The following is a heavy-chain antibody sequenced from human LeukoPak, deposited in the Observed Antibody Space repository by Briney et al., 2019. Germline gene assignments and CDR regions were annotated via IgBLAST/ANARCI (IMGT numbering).Heavy chain of an antibody. Sequence: PSETLSLTCAVYGGSFSGYYWSWIRQPPGKGLEWIGEINHSGSTNYNPSLKSRVTISVDTSKNQFSLKLSSVTAADTAVYYCARALRGYSSSRGAFDIWGQGTMVTASS. J-gene: IGHJ3*02. V-gene: IGHV4-34*01. CDR1: GGSFSGYY. CDR3: ARALRGYSSSRGAFDI. D-gene: IGHD6-13*01. CDR2: INHSGST.